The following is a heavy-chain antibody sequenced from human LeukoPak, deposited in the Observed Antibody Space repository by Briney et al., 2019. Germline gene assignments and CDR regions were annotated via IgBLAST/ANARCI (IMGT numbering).Heavy chain of an antibody. Sequence: SGGSLRLSCAASGFTVSSNYMSWVRRAPGKGLEWVSVIYSGGSTYYADSVKGRFTISRDNSKNTLYLQMNSLRAEDTAVYYCARGTYGSGSYYGYYYYGMDVWGQGTTVTVSS. J-gene: IGHJ6*02. CDR2: IYSGGST. D-gene: IGHD3-10*01. CDR1: GFTVSSNY. CDR3: ARGTYGSGSYYGYYYYGMDV. V-gene: IGHV3-53*01.